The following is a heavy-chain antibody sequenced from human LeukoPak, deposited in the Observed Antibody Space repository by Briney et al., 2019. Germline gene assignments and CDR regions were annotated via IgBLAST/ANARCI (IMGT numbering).Heavy chain of an antibody. D-gene: IGHD6-13*01. J-gene: IGHJ4*02. Sequence: GGSLRLSCAASGLTFRNAWMDWVRQAPGKGLEWVAIIWYDGSNKYYADSVKGRFTISRDNSKNTLYLQMNNLRAEDTAVYYCAREEQLAQTGVDFWGQGTLVTVSS. CDR3: AREEQLAQTGVDF. CDR1: GLTFRNAW. CDR2: IWYDGSNK. V-gene: IGHV3-33*08.